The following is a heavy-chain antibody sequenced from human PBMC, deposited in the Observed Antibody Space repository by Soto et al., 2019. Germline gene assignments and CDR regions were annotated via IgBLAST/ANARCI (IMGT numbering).Heavy chain of an antibody. CDR1: GFTFSTYG. D-gene: IGHD6-13*01. CDR2: IWYDGSKI. J-gene: IGHJ6*01. CDR3: ARPLEQHQLGFGMDV. Sequence: GGSLRLACAASGFTFSTYGMHWVRQAPGKWLEWVAVIWYDGSKIYYADSVKGRFTISRDNSKRTLYLQMKSLRAEDKAVYYCARPLEQHQLGFGMDVWGQG. V-gene: IGHV3-33*01.